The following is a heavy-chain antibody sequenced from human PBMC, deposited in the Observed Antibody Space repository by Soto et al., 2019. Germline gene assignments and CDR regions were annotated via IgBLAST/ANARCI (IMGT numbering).Heavy chain of an antibody. CDR1: GYTFTGYY. V-gene: IGHV1-2*04. Sequence: ASVKVSCKASGYTFTGYYMHWVRQAPGQGLEWMGWINPNSGGTNYAQKFQGWVTMTRDTSISTAYMELSRLRFDDTAVYYCARVVGALGHWFDPWGQGTLVTVSS. D-gene: IGHD2-15*01. CDR3: ARVVGALGHWFDP. J-gene: IGHJ5*02. CDR2: INPNSGGT.